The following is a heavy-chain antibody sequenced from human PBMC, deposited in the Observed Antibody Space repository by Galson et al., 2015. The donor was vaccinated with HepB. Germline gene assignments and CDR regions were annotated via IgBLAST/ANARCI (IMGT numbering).Heavy chain of an antibody. CDR1: GFTFSSYG. CDR2: ISYDGSNK. CDR3: AKGAGEMATIGRYFDY. Sequence: SLRLSCAASGFTFSSYGMHWVRPAPGKGLEWVAVISYDGSNKYYADSVKGRFTISRDNSKNTLYLQMNSLRAEDTAVYYCAKGAGEMATIGRYFDYWGQGTLVTVSS. V-gene: IGHV3-30*18. D-gene: IGHD5-24*01. J-gene: IGHJ4*02.